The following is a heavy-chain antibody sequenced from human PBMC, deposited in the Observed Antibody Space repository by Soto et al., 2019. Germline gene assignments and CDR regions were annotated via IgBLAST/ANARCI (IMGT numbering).Heavy chain of an antibody. J-gene: IGHJ5*02. CDR3: ARGGHRAFSSDYYPWFDT. Sequence: ASVKVSCKASGYIFTGYYLHWMRQAPGQGLEWVGWIYPHTGDTNSARKFRGRVTVTSDTSISTAYMELTRLRPDDTAVYFCARGGHRAFSSDYYPWFDTWGQGTLVTVSS. CDR1: GYIFTGYY. D-gene: IGHD3-3*01. V-gene: IGHV1-2*02. CDR2: IYPHTGDT.